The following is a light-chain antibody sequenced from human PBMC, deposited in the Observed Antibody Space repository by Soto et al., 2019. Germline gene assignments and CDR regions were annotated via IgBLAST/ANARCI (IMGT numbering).Light chain of an antibody. V-gene: IGKV3-11*01. J-gene: IGKJ4*01. CDR2: DVS. CDR1: ESVGRY. Sequence: IVLTQSPATLSLSPGERATLSCGASESVGRYLAWYQQKPGQVPRLLIYDVSRRATGIPARFSGSGSGTDFTLTISSLEPEDFAVYYCQERGGAWLSFGGGTRVDIK. CDR3: QERGGAWLS.